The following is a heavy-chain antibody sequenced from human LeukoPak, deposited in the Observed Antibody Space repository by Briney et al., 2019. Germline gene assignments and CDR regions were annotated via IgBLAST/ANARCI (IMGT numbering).Heavy chain of an antibody. CDR3: ARGRYYDSSGYYKSLYYYYYYMDV. CDR1: GGTFSSYA. Sequence: GSSVKVSCKASGGTFSSYAISWVRQAPGQGLEWMGRIIPIFGTANYAQKFQGRVTITTDESTSTAYMELSSLRSEDTAVYYCARGRYYDSSGYYKSLYYYYYYMDVWDKGTTVTVSS. CDR2: IIPIFGTA. D-gene: IGHD3-22*01. V-gene: IGHV1-69*05. J-gene: IGHJ6*03.